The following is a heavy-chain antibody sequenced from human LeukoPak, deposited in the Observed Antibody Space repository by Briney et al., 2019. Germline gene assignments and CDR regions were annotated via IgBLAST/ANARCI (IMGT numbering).Heavy chain of an antibody. CDR2: TYYRSKWYY. Sequence: SQTLSLTCAISGDSVSSNSVAWNWLRQSPSRGLEWLGRTYYRSKWYYDYAASLESRIIINPDTSKNQFSLQLNSVTPEDTAGYYCARQLGAFDIWGQGTMVTVSS. CDR3: ARQLGAFDI. CDR1: GDSVSSNSVA. J-gene: IGHJ3*02. V-gene: IGHV6-1*01. D-gene: IGHD3-16*01.